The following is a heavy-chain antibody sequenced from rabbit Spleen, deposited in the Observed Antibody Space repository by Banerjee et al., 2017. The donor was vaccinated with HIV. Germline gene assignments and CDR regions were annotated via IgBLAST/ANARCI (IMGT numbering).Heavy chain of an antibody. CDR2: INTATGKP. CDR1: GVSFSSNHY. CDR3: ARDLVGVIGWNFYL. D-gene: IGHD1-1*01. Sequence: QSLEESGGDLVKPGASLTLTCTASGVSFSSNHYMCWVRQAPGKGLEWIACINTATGKPVYASWAKGRFTISKTSSTTVTLQMTSLTAADTATYFCARDLVGVIGWNFYLWGPGDPRHRL. J-gene: IGHJ4*01. V-gene: IGHV1S40*01.